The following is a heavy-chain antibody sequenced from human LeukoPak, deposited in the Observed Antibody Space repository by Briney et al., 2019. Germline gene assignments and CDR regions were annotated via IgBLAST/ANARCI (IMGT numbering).Heavy chain of an antibody. V-gene: IGHV4-59*01. D-gene: IGHD3-10*01. J-gene: IGHJ6*02. CDR1: GGSISSYY. CDR2: IYYSGST. Sequence: SETLSLTCTVSGGSISSYYWSWIRQPPGKGLEWIGYIYYSGSTNYNPSLKSRVTISVDTSKNQFSLKLSSVTAADTAVYYCARETSGLTYYYGMDVWGQGTRSPSP. CDR3: ARETSGLTYYYGMDV.